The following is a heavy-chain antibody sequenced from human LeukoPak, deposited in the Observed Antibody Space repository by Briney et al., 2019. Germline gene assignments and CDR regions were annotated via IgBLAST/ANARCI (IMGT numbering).Heavy chain of an antibody. CDR3: ARDPGQLVPGTVDY. D-gene: IGHD6-6*01. J-gene: IGHJ4*02. CDR1: GFTFSSYS. V-gene: IGHV3-21*01. CDR2: ISSSSSYI. Sequence: QPGGSLRLSCAASGFTFSSYSMNWVRQAPGKGLEWVSSISSSSSYIYYADSVKGRFTISGDNAKNSLYLQINSLRAEDTAVYYCARDPGQLVPGTVDYWGQGTLVTVSS.